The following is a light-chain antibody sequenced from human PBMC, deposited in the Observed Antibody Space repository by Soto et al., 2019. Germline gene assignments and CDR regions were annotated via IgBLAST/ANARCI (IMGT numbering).Light chain of an antibody. V-gene: IGLV1-40*01. Sequence: QSVLTQPPSVSGAPGQRVTISCTGSRSNIGAGYDVHWYQQLPGTARKLLIYGNSNRPSGVPDRFSGSKSGTSASLAITGLQAEDEADYYCQSYDSSLSGYVVFGGGTKVTVL. CDR2: GNS. CDR1: RSNIGAGYD. J-gene: IGLJ2*01. CDR3: QSYDSSLSGYVV.